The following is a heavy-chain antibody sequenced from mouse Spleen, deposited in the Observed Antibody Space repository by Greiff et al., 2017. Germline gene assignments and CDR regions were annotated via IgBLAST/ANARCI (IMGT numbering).Heavy chain of an antibody. V-gene: IGHV14-4*01. CDR3: TFHRRGFAY. Sequence: VQLQQSGAELVRPGASVKLSCTASGLNIKDDYMHWVKQRPEQGLEWIGWIDPENGDTEYASKFQGKATITADTSSNTAYLQLSSLTSEDTAVYYCTFHRRGFAYWGQGTLVTVSA. CDR1: GLNIKDDY. J-gene: IGHJ3*01. CDR2: IDPENGDT.